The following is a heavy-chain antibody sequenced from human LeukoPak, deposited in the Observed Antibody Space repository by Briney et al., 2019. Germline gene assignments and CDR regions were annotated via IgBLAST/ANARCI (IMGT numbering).Heavy chain of an antibody. CDR1: GGSISSSSYY. CDR3: ARDRYRSGSYQGADY. V-gene: IGHV4-39*07. CDR2: IYYSGST. Sequence: KASETLSLTCTVSGGSISSSSYYWGWIRQPPGKGLEWIGSIYYSGSTYYNPSLKSRVTISVDTSKNQFSLKLSSVTAADTAVYYCARDRYRSGSYQGADYWGQGTLVTVSS. J-gene: IGHJ4*02. D-gene: IGHD1-26*01.